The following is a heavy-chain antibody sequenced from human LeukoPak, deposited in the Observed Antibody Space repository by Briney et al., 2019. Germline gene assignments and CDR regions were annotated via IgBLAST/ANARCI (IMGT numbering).Heavy chain of an antibody. CDR3: ARDLEDDWRRRGFDY. CDR1: GYTFTSYY. D-gene: IGHD3-9*01. CDR2: INPSGGST. J-gene: IGHJ4*02. V-gene: IGHV1-46*01. Sequence: ASVKVSYKASGYTFTSYYMHWVRQAPGQGLEWMGIINPSGGSTSYAQKFQGRVTMTRDTSTSTVYMELSSLRSEDTAVYYCARDLEDDWRRRGFDYWGQGTLVTVSS.